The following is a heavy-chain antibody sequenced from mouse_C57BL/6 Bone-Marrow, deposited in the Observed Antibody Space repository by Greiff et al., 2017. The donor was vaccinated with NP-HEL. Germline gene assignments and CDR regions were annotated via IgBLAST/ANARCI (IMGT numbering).Heavy chain of an antibody. Sequence: QVQLQQSGAELVKPGASVKISCKASGYTFTDYYINWVKQRPGQGLEWIGKIGPGSGSTYYNEKFKGKATLTADKSSSTAYMQLSSLTSEDSAIYICENSDYYGSSYIAYWGQGTLVTVSA. CDR3: ENSDYYGSSYIAY. D-gene: IGHD1-1*01. CDR2: IGPGSGST. J-gene: IGHJ3*01. CDR1: GYTFTDYY. V-gene: IGHV1-77*01.